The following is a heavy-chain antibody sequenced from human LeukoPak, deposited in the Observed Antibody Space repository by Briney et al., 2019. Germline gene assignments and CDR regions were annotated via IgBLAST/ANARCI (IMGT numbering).Heavy chain of an antibody. Sequence: ASETLSLTCTVSGGSISSGGYYWSWIRQHPGKGLEWIGYIYYSGSTYYNPSLKSRVTISVDTSKNQFSLKLSSVTAADTAVYYCARVTTYYDFWSGQNYYYYGMDVWGQGTTVTVSS. CDR2: IYYSGST. CDR3: ARVTTYYDFWSGQNYYYYGMDV. J-gene: IGHJ6*02. D-gene: IGHD3-3*01. V-gene: IGHV4-31*03. CDR1: GGSISSGGYY.